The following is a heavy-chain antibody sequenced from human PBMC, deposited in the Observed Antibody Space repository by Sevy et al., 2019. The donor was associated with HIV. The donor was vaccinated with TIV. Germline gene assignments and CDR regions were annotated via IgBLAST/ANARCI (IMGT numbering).Heavy chain of an antibody. CDR1: GFTFGSYT. D-gene: IGHD7-27*01. CDR2: ISSSSRTI. Sequence: GGSLRLSCAASGFTFGSYTMNWVRQAPGKGLEWVSFISSSSRTIYYAESLKGRFTVSRDNAKNSLYLQMDSLRAEDTAVYYCARDSGDTYWCFDLWGRGTLVTLSS. J-gene: IGHJ2*01. CDR3: ARDSGDTYWCFDL. V-gene: IGHV3-48*01.